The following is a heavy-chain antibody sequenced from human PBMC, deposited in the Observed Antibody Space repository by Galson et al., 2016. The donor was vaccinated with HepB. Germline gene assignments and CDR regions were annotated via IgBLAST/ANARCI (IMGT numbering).Heavy chain of an antibody. J-gene: IGHJ4*02. D-gene: IGHD1-26*01. V-gene: IGHV3-21*01. CDR1: GFTFSSYS. CDR3: ARGDIVGAIFDY. Sequence: SLRLSCAASGFTFSSYSMNWVRQAPGKGLEWVSSISSSSSYIYCADSVKGRFTISRDNAKNSLYLQMNSLRAEDTAVYYCARGDIVGAIFDYWGQGTLVTVSP. CDR2: ISSSSSYI.